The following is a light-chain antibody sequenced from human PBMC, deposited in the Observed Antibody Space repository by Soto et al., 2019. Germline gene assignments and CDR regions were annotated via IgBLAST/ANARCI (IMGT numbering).Light chain of an antibody. CDR3: CSFAGSYTLGV. J-gene: IGLJ3*02. CDR1: SSDVGGYNY. V-gene: IGLV2-11*01. Sequence: QSVLTQPRSVSGSPGQSVTISCTGPSSDVGGYNYVSWYQQHPGKAPKLMIYDVSKRPSGVPDRFSGSKSGNTASLTISGLQADDDDDYYCCSFAGSYTLGVFGGGTKVTVL. CDR2: DVS.